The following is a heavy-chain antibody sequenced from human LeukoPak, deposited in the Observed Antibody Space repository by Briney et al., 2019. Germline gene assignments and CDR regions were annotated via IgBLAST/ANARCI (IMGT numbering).Heavy chain of an antibody. CDR1: GYTFTSYG. D-gene: IGHD3-10*01. V-gene: IGHV1-18*01. J-gene: IGHJ6*02. CDR3: ARVAGSGSYYYYYYGMDV. Sequence: ASVKVSCKASGYTFTSYGISWVRQAPGQGLEWMGWIGAYNGNTNYAQKLQGRVTMTTDTSTSTAYMELRSLRSDDTAVYYCARVAGSGSYYYYYYGMDVWGQGTTVTVSS. CDR2: IGAYNGNT.